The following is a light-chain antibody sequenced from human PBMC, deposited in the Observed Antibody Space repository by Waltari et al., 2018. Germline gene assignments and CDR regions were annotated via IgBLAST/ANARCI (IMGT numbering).Light chain of an antibody. Sequence: QSALTQPASVSGSPGPSITISCTGTSRDVGGYNYVSWYQQHPGKAPKLMIYDVTERPSGISNRFSGSKSGNTASLTISGLQAEDEADYYCGSYTSSSTFYLFGTGTKVTVL. V-gene: IGLV2-14*03. CDR3: GSYTSSSTFYL. CDR2: DVT. CDR1: SRDVGGYNY. J-gene: IGLJ1*01.